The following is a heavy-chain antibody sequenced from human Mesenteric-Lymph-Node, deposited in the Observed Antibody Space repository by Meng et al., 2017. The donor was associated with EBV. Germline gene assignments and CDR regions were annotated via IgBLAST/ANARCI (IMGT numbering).Heavy chain of an antibody. D-gene: IGHD5-12*01. CDR3: ARALYSGYDYFD. J-gene: IGHJ1*01. Sequence: QGQLQASGPGLVKPSQTLSLTCGVSGDSISGGGYYWSWIRQPPGKGLEWIGYISYSGNTYYNTSLKSRLTISLDTSKNQFSLKLKSVTAADTAVYYCARALYSGYDYFDWGQGTLVTVSS. CDR2: ISYSGNT. V-gene: IGHV4-30-4*01. CDR1: GDSISGGGYY.